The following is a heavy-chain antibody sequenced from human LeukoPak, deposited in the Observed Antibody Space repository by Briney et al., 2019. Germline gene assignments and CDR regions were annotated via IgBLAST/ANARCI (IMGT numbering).Heavy chain of an antibody. D-gene: IGHD5-24*01. CDR1: DYSISNTYY. CDR2: ISLGGTT. CDR3: ARDRGGEGYNSYYYYYMDV. V-gene: IGHV4-38-2*02. J-gene: IGHJ6*03. Sequence: SETLSLTCTVSDYSISNTYYWVWIRPPPGKGLESIGSISLGGTTHYNPSLKSRVIISVDTSKNQSSLKLSSVTAADTAVYYCARDRGGEGYNSYYYYYMDVWGKGTTVTISS.